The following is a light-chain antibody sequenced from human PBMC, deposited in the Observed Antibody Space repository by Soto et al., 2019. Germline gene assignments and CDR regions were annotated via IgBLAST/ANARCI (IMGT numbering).Light chain of an antibody. Sequence: EIVLTQSPGTLSLSPGEGATLSCRASQSVSTNFFAWYQQKPGQAPRLLIYGASTRATGIPDRFSGSGSGTDFTLTMIGLEPQDFAVYYCQQYGRTSWTFGQGTKVKIK. V-gene: IGKV3-20*01. CDR3: QQYGRTSWT. J-gene: IGKJ1*01. CDR2: GAS. CDR1: QSVSTNF.